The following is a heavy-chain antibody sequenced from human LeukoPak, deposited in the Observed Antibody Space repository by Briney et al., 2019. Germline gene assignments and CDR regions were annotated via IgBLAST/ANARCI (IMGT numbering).Heavy chain of an antibody. CDR1: GGSVASPNW. Sequence: PSGTLSLTCTISGGSVASPNWWTWVRQPPGKGLEWIGQIFHSGHTNYNPSLESRVTISVDTSKNQFSLKLSSVTAADTAVYYCARRYYDFWSGYYNPPTNLNYYYYYMDVWGKGTTVTVSS. V-gene: IGHV4-4*02. CDR2: IFHSGHT. J-gene: IGHJ6*03. D-gene: IGHD3-3*01. CDR3: ARRYYDFWSGYYNPPTNLNYYYYYMDV.